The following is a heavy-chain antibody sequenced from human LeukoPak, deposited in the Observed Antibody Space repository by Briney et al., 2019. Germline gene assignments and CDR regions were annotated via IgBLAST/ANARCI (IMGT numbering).Heavy chain of an antibody. D-gene: IGHD5-18*01. V-gene: IGHV4-34*01. J-gene: IGHJ4*02. CDR1: GGSFDGYS. CDR2: INLGGST. Sequence: SETLSLTCGIYGGSFDGYSWSWIRQSPGKGLEWIGEINLGGSTTYNPSLKSRVTMTIDTSKNQFSLKLSSVTAADTAVYYCARVRNSYGVDYWGQGTLVTVSS. CDR3: ARVRNSYGVDY.